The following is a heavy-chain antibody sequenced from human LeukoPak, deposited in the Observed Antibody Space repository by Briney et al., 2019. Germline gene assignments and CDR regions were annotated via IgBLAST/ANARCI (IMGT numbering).Heavy chain of an antibody. J-gene: IGHJ4*02. CDR2: ISTDAGET. CDR1: GFTFSNSG. Sequence: GGSLRLSCAASGFTFSNSGMSWVRQAPGKGLEWVSAISTDAGETHYADSVKGRLTISRDNSKNTLYLEMNNLRAEDTAVYYCAKARSGYDYQVEYWGQGTLVTVSS. D-gene: IGHD3-22*01. V-gene: IGHV3-23*01. CDR3: AKARSGYDYQVEY.